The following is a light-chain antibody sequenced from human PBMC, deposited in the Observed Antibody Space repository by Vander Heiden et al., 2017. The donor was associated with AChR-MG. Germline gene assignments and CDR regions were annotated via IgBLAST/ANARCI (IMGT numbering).Light chain of an antibody. J-gene: IGLJ2*01. Sequence: QSVLTQPPSVSAAPGQTVTIPCPGSNSNVGNNYVSWYQQFPGTAPKLLIYDNYKRPSGIPDRFSATKSGTSATLDISGLQTGDEADYYCGTWDTSLNSEVFGGGTKLTVL. CDR3: GTWDTSLNSEV. V-gene: IGLV1-51*01. CDR2: DNY. CDR1: NSNVGNNY.